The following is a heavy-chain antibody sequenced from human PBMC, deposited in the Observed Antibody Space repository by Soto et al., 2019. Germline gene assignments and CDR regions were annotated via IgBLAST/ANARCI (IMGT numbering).Heavy chain of an antibody. CDR3: ANFRFPPSLLTGPRPLNWYFDL. Sequence: GWSLRLSCAASGFTFSSYGMHWVRQAPGKGREWVAVISYDGSKKCYADSVKGRFTISRDNSKNTLYLQMNSLRAEDTAVYYCANFRFPPSLLTGPRPLNWYFDLWGRGILVTVYS. CDR1: GFTFSSYG. CDR2: ISYDGSKK. J-gene: IGHJ2*01. V-gene: IGHV3-30*18. D-gene: IGHD3-9*01.